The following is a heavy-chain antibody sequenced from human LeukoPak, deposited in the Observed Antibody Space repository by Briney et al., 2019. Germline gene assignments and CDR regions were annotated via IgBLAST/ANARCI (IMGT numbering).Heavy chain of an antibody. V-gene: IGHV3-30*02. CDR2: IRYDGSNK. J-gene: IGHJ3*02. Sequence: GGSLRLSCVASGFTFRSYGMHWVRQAPGEGLEWVAFIRYDGSNKYYADSVKGRFTISRDNSKNTLYLQMNSLRAEDTAVYYCAKDKRWLQYSAFDIWGQGTMVTVFS. CDR3: AKDKRWLQYSAFDI. D-gene: IGHD5-24*01. CDR1: GFTFRSYG.